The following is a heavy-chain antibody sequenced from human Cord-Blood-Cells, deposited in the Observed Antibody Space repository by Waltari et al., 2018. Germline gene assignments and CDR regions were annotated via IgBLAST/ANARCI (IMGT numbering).Heavy chain of an antibody. D-gene: IGHD4-17*01. V-gene: IGHV3-73*01. CDR1: GFTFSGSA. CDR2: IRSKANSYAT. CDR3: TVYGDYDY. Sequence: ASGFTFSGSAMHWVRQASGKGLEWVGRIRSKANSYATAYAASVKGRFTISRDDSKNTAYLQMNSLKTEDTAVYYCTVYGDYDYWGQGTLVTVSS. J-gene: IGHJ4*02.